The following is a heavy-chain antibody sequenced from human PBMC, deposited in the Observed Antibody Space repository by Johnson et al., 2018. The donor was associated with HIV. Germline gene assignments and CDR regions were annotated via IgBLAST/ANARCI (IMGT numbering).Heavy chain of an antibody. V-gene: IGHV3-7*01. Sequence: VQLVESGGGLVQPGGSLRLSCAASGFTFSASWMNWVRQAPGKGLEWVANINQDGSQKNYVDSVKGRFTISRDNAKNSLFLQMNTLRAEDTAVYYCATLWFGEVSVYDAFDVWGQGTMVTVSS. CDR1: GFTFSASW. D-gene: IGHD3-10*01. J-gene: IGHJ3*01. CDR3: ATLWFGEVSVYDAFDV. CDR2: INQDGSQK.